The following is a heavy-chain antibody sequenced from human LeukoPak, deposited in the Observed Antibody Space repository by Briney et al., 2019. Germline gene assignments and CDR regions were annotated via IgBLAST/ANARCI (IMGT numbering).Heavy chain of an antibody. J-gene: IGHJ2*01. D-gene: IGHD4-17*01. CDR3: ARDLRSSYWYFDL. CDR2: ISSGGNYV. CDR1: GFTFNSYS. Sequence: GGSLRLSCAASGFTFNSYSMNWVRQAPGKGLEWVSSISSGGNYVYYADSVKGRFTISRDNAKNSLYLQMNSLRAEDTAVYYCARDLRSSYWYFDLWGRGTLVTVSS. V-gene: IGHV3-21*01.